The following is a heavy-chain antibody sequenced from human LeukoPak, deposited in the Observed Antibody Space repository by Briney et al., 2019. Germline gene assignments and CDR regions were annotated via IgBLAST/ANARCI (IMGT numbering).Heavy chain of an antibody. CDR3: ARSIAVAGTEPDAFDI. J-gene: IGHJ3*02. V-gene: IGHV5-51*01. CDR1: GYSFTSYW. CDR2: IYPGDSDT. Sequence: GESLKISCQGSGYSFTSYWIGWVRQMPGKGLEWMGIIYPGDSDTRYSPSFQGQVTISADKSISTAYLQWSSLKASDTAMYYCARSIAVAGTEPDAFDIWGQGTMVTVSS. D-gene: IGHD6-19*01.